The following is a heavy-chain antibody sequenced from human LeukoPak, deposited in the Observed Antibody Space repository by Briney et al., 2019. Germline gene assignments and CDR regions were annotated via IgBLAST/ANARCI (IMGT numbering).Heavy chain of an antibody. V-gene: IGHV4-34*01. CDR1: GGSFSGYY. D-gene: IGHD3-3*01. CDR2: INHSGST. J-gene: IGHJ4*02. CDR3: ARVRNYDFWSGYWGSMDY. Sequence: SETLSLTCAVYGGSFSGYYWSWIRQPPGKGLEWIGEINHSGSTNYNPSLESRVTISVDTSKNQFSLKLSSVTAADTAVYYCARVRNYDFWSGYWGSMDYWGQGTLVTVSS.